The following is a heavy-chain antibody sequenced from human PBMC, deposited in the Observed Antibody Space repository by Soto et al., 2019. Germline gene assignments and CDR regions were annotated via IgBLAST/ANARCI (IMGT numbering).Heavy chain of an antibody. CDR1: GGSVSSGSYY. CDR3: ARAINFDFWSDSESGYYFDY. Sequence: LSLTCTVSGGSVSSGSYYWSWIRQPPGTGLEWIAYMSYSGTTNYNPSLKGRVSISVDTSKNQFSLKLSSLTAADTAVYYCARAINFDFWSDSESGYYFDYWGQGAMVAVYS. V-gene: IGHV4-61*01. J-gene: IGHJ4*02. D-gene: IGHD3-3*01. CDR2: MSYSGTT.